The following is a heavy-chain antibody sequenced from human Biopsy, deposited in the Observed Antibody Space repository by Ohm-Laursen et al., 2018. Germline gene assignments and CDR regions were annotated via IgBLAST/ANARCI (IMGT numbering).Heavy chain of an antibody. D-gene: IGHD3-22*01. Sequence: SVTLSLTCAVSGDSISTYYWSWIRQPPGKGLQWIGYIYYTGNTDYNPSLQSQVTISVDTSKNHFSLRLRSMTPAGTAMYYCARDRGYYSDRTVPGYFDLWGRGTLVTVSS. J-gene: IGHJ2*01. CDR2: IYYTGNT. CDR1: GDSISTYY. CDR3: ARDRGYYSDRTVPGYFDL. V-gene: IGHV4-59*01.